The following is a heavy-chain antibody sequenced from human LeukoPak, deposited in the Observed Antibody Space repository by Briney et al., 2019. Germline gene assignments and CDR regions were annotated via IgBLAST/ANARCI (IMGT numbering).Heavy chain of an antibody. CDR2: ISGSGGST. CDR3: ARFVILTQNWFDP. Sequence: GGSLRLSCAASGFTFSSYAMSWVRQAPGKGLEWVSAISGSGGSTYYADSVKGRFTISRDNSKNTVYLQMSSLRVEDTAVYYCARFVILTQNWFDPWGQGTLVTVSS. V-gene: IGHV3-23*01. CDR1: GFTFSSYA. D-gene: IGHD3-16*02. J-gene: IGHJ5*02.